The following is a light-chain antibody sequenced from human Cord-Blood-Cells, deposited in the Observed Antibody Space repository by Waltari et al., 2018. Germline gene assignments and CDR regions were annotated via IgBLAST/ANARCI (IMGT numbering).Light chain of an antibody. CDR1: SRDLVGFHY. CDR3: SSYAGSNTLV. CDR2: EVS. Sequence: QSALTLPPAASGPTRTAVTISCTATSRDLVGFHYVSCNQQHPGTDPKLMIYEVSKRPSGVPDRFSGSKSGNTASLIGSGLQAEDEADYYCSSYAGSNTLVFGGGTKLTVL. J-gene: IGLJ2*01. V-gene: IGLV2-8*01.